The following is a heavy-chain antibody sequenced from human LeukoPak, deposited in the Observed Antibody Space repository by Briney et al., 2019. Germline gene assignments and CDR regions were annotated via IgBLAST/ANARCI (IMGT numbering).Heavy chain of an antibody. V-gene: IGHV3-30-3*01. Sequence: GRSLRLSCAASGFTFSSYAMHWVRQAPGKGLEWVAVISYDGSNKYYADSVKGRFTISRDNSKNTLYLQMNSLRAEDTAVYYCARRNSGSFGWRGFDYWGQGTLVTVSS. CDR1: GFTFSSYA. J-gene: IGHJ4*02. CDR2: ISYDGSNK. D-gene: IGHD1-26*01. CDR3: ARRNSGSFGWRGFDY.